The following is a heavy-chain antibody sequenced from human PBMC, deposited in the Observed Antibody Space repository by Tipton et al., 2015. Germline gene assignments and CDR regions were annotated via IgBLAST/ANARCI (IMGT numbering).Heavy chain of an antibody. CDR3: ARLAVIQDVSDI. J-gene: IGHJ3*02. Sequence: TLSLTCAVSGGSISSVNWWTWVRQPPGKGLEWIGEIYHSANTNYNPSLQSRVTMSVDTSMQRFSLRLTSVTAADTAVYYCARLAVIQDVSDIWGQGTMVTVPS. D-gene: IGHD2-21*01. V-gene: IGHV4-4*02. CDR2: IYHSANT. CDR1: GGSISSVNW.